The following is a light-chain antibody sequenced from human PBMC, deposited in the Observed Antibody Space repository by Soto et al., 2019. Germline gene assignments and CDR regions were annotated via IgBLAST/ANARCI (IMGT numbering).Light chain of an antibody. V-gene: IGKV1-27*01. CDR3: QKYNSAPRT. Sequence: DIQMTQSPSSLSASVGDRVTITCRASQGISNYLDWYQQKPGKVPKLLIYAASTLQSGVPSRFSGSGSGTDFTLTISGLQSEDVATYYCQKYNSAPRTFGPGTKVDIK. J-gene: IGKJ3*01. CDR1: QGISNY. CDR2: AAS.